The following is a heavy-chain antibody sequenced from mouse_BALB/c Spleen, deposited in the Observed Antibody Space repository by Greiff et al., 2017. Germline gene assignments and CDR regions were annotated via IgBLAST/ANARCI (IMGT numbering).Heavy chain of an antibody. Sequence: EVQLVESGGGLVQPGGSRKLSCAASGFTFSSFGMHWVRQAPEKGLEWVAYISSGSSTIYYADTVKGRFTISRDNPKNTLFLQMTSLRSEDTAMYYCARSGYYGSRYYFDYGGQGTTLTVSS. V-gene: IGHV5-17*02. CDR2: ISSGSSTI. CDR1: GFTFSSFG. J-gene: IGHJ2*01. D-gene: IGHD1-1*01. CDR3: ARSGYYGSRYYFDY.